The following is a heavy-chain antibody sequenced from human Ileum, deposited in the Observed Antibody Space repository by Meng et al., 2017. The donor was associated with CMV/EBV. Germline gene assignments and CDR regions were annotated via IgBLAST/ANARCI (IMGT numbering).Heavy chain of an antibody. J-gene: IGHJ5*01. CDR2: TSVHNGNR. D-gene: IGHD5-24*01. Sequence: CNSSGYTFTDSGITWVRQAPGQGLEWIGWTSVHNGNRKYAQRFQDRVMMTTDTSTTTAYMEMRSLRSDDTAVYYCARAGNYNYALDSWGQGTLVTVSS. V-gene: IGHV1-18*01. CDR3: ARAGNYNYALDS. CDR1: GYTFTDSG.